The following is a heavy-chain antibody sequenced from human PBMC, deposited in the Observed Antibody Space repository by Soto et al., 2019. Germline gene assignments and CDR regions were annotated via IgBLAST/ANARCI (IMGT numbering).Heavy chain of an antibody. J-gene: IGHJ6*02. D-gene: IGHD2-8*01. Sequence: SETLXLTCPVCGGSISSGEYYWSWIRQPPGEGLEWIGNIYYSGTTYNNPSLKSRVTISVDTSNNQFSLKLSSVTAADTAVYYCARDGGFCTNGVCPVYYYYGMDVWGQGTAVTVSS. CDR1: GGSISSGEYY. CDR3: ARDGGFCTNGVCPVYYYYGMDV. CDR2: IYYSGTT. V-gene: IGHV4-30-4*01.